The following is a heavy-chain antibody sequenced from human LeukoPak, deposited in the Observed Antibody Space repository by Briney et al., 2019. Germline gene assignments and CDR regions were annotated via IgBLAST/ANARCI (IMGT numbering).Heavy chain of an antibody. V-gene: IGHV1-69*13. D-gene: IGHD6-13*01. CDR1: GGTFSSYA. CDR2: IIPIFGTA. J-gene: IGHJ4*02. CDR3: ARGGSSSWYTSGYFDY. Sequence: ASVKVSCKASGGTFSSYAISWVRQAPGQGLEWMGGIIPIFGTANYAQKFQGRVTITADESTSTAYMELSSLRSEDTAVYYCARGGSSSWYTSGYFDYWAREPWSPSPQ.